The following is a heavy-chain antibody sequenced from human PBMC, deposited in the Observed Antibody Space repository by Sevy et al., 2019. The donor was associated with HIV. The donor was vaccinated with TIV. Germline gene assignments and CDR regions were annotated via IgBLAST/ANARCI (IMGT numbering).Heavy chain of an antibody. CDR1: GFTFSSYW. D-gene: IGHD6-13*01. Sequence: GGSLRLSCAGSGFTFSSYWMTWVRQAPGTGLEWVANIKQDGSMKYYVNSVKGRFTSSRDNAKNSVYLQMNSLRAEDTAIYYCARSIAAIGPDYWGQGTLVTVSS. CDR3: ARSIAAIGPDY. J-gene: IGHJ4*02. V-gene: IGHV3-7*01. CDR2: IKQDGSMK.